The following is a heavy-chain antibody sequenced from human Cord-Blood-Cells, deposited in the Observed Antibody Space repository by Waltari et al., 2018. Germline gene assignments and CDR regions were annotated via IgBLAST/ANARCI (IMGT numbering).Heavy chain of an antibody. Sequence: QVQLQPWGAGLLKPSETLSLTCAVYGGSFSGYSCSWIRQPPGTGLEWIGEINHSGSTNYNPSLKSRVTISVDTSQNQFSLKLSSGTAADTAVYYCARGGYIVVVPAAISHYYYGMDVWGQGTTVTVSS. J-gene: IGHJ6*02. CDR1: GGSFSGYS. D-gene: IGHD2-2*01. CDR2: INHSGST. CDR3: ARGGYIVVVPAAISHYYYGMDV. V-gene: IGHV4-34*01.